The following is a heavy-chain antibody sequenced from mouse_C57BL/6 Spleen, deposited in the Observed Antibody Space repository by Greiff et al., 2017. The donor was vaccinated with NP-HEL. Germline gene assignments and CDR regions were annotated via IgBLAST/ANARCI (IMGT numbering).Heavy chain of an antibody. CDR1: GYTFTDHI. D-gene: IGHD2-14*01. V-gene: IGHV1-11*01. Sequence: LQESGAELASPGASVTLSCKASGYTFTDHIMNWVKKRPGQGLEWIGRIYPVSGETNYNQKFMGKATFSVDRSSSTVYMVLNSLTSEDHAVYYCGRSSIQSKGTIDYWGQGTTLTVSS. CDR3: GRSSIQSKGTIDY. CDR2: IYPVSGET. J-gene: IGHJ2*01.